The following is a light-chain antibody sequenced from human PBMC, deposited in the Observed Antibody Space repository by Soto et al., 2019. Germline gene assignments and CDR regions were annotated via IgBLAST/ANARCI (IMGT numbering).Light chain of an antibody. CDR2: EVS. J-gene: IGLJ6*01. CDR1: SRDVGAYNY. Sequence: QSALTQAASVSGSPGQSITISCTGTSRDVGAYNYVSWYQQHPGKAPKLMIYEVSYRPSGVSNRFSGSKSGSTASLTISGLQAEDEADYFCSSYTSANTLVFGRGTRSPS. CDR3: SSYTSANTLV. V-gene: IGLV2-14*01.